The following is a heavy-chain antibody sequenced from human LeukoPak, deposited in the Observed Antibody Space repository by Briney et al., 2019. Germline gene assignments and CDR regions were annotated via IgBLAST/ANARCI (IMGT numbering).Heavy chain of an antibody. V-gene: IGHV1-8*01. J-gene: IGHJ4*02. Sequence: ASVTVSCKASVYTFTSYDINWVRQATGQGLEWMGWMNPNSGNTGYAQKFQGRVTMTRNTAISTANMELSSLRSEDTAVYYCARGLLIVRGVIKAHFGYWGQGTLVTVSS. D-gene: IGHD3-10*01. CDR2: MNPNSGNT. CDR1: VYTFTSYD. CDR3: ARGLLIVRGVIKAHFGY.